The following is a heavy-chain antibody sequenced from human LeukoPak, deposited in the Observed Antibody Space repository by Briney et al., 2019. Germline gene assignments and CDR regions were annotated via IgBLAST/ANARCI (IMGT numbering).Heavy chain of an antibody. Sequence: KASETLSLTCTVSGGSISSSSYYWGWIRQPPGKGLEWIGSIYYSGSTYYNPSLKSRVTISVDTSKNQFSLKLSSVTAADTAVYYCARLRRTSRDAFDIWGQGTMVTVSS. CDR1: GGSISSSSYY. CDR2: IYYSGST. J-gene: IGHJ3*02. D-gene: IGHD3/OR15-3a*01. V-gene: IGHV4-39*07. CDR3: ARLRRTSRDAFDI.